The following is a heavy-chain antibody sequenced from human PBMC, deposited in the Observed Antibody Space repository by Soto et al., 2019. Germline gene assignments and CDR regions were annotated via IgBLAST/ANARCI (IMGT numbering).Heavy chain of an antibody. CDR3: ARGKHYGSGSPSFDY. Sequence: SETLSLTCTVSGGSISSYYWSWIRQPPGKGLEWIGEINHSGSTNYNPSLKSRVTISVDTSKNQFSLKLSSVTAADTAVYYCARGKHYGSGSPSFDYWGQGTLVTVSS. D-gene: IGHD3-10*01. V-gene: IGHV4-34*01. J-gene: IGHJ4*02. CDR2: INHSGST. CDR1: GGSISSYY.